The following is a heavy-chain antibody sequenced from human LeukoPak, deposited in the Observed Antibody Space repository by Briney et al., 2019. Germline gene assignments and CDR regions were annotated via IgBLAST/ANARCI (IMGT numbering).Heavy chain of an antibody. J-gene: IGHJ6*02. D-gene: IGHD3-9*01. CDR2: IYYSGST. V-gene: IGHV4-30-4*01. CDR3: ARDPRQRNYDILTGPPLLDV. Sequence: SETLSLTCTVSGGSISSGNYYWSWIRQPPGKGLEWIGYIYYSGSTYYNPSLKSRVTISVDTSKNQFSLKLSSVTAADTAVYYCARDPRQRNYDILTGPPLLDVWGQGITVTVSS. CDR1: GGSISSGNYY.